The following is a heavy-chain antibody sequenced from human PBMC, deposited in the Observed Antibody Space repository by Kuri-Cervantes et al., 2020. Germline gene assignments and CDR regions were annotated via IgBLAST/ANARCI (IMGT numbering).Heavy chain of an antibody. CDR3: VRVSGRIVGVNWGYFDY. Sequence: GGSLRLSCAASGFTFSTYSMNWVRQAPGEGLEWISCIISSSGTTFYADSVKGRFTVSRDNAKNSLYLQMDSLRVEDTAVYYCVRVSGRIVGVNWGYFDYWGQGALVTVSS. CDR2: IISSSGTT. CDR1: GFTFSTYS. V-gene: IGHV3-48*01. J-gene: IGHJ4*02. D-gene: IGHD3-16*01.